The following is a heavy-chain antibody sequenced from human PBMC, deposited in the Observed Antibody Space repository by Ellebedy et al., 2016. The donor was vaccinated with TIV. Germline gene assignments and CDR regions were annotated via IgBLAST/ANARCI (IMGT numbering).Heavy chain of an antibody. V-gene: IGHV3-73*01. J-gene: IGHJ4*02. CDR3: TRLPGWELLSFDY. CDR1: GFTFSNAW. D-gene: IGHD1-26*01. Sequence: GESLKISCAASGFTFSNAWMSWVRQAPGKGLEWVGRIRSKANSYATAYAASVKGRFTISRDDSKNTAYLQMNSLKTEDTAVYYCTRLPGWELLSFDYWGQGTLVTVSS. CDR2: IRSKANSYAT.